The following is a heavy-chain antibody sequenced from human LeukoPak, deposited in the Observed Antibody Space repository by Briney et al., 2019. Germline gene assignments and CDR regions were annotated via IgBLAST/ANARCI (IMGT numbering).Heavy chain of an antibody. CDR1: GDSVSSRTAA. V-gene: IGHV6-1*01. Sequence: SQTLSLTCAISGDSVSSRTAAWNWVRQSPSRGLEWLGRTYYRSRWYDDYAMSVKGRITINPDTSKTQFSLQLNSVTLDDTGVYYCAGPTTSSHDTFDIWGQGTVVTVSS. J-gene: IGHJ3*02. CDR3: AGPTTSSHDTFDI. CDR2: TYYRSRWYD. D-gene: IGHD2-2*01.